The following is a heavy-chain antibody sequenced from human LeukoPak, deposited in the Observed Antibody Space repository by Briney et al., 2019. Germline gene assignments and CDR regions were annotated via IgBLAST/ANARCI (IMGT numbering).Heavy chain of an antibody. CDR1: GFTFSSSA. V-gene: IGHV3-30*04. CDR2: ISYDGSNK. CDR3: AKDRVTAVAAPWGY. D-gene: IGHD6-19*01. J-gene: IGHJ4*02. Sequence: GGSLRLSCAASGFTFSSSAMHWVRQAPGKGLEWVAIISYDGSNKYYADSVKGRFTISRDNSKNTLYLQVNSLRAEDTAVYYCAKDRVTAVAAPWGYWGQGTLVTVSS.